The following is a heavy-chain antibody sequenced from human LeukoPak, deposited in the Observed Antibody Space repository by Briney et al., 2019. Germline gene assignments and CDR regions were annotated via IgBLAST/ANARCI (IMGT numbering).Heavy chain of an antibody. V-gene: IGHV3-23*01. J-gene: IGHJ4*02. CDR2: ISGSGGST. CDR3: AKRGVVIRVILVGFHKEANYFDS. Sequence: GGSLRLSCAVSGITLSNYGMSWVRQAPGKGLEWVAGISGSGGSTNYADSVKGRFTISRDNLKNTVYLQMHSLRAEDTAVYYCAKRGVVIRVILVGFHKEANYFDSWGQGALVTVSS. D-gene: IGHD3-22*01. CDR1: GITLSNYG.